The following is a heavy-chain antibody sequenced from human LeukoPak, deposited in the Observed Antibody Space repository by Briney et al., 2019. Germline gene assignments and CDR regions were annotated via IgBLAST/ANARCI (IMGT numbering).Heavy chain of an antibody. J-gene: IGHJ4*02. CDR2: MNPNSGNT. CDR3: ATWQLELLGY. Sequence: ASVKVSCKASGYTFTSYDINWVRQATGQGLEWMGWMNPNSGNTGYAQKFQGRVTMTEDTSTDTAYMELSSLRSEDTAVYYCATWQLELLGYWGQGTLVTVSS. CDR1: GYTFTSYD. V-gene: IGHV1-8*01. D-gene: IGHD1-26*01.